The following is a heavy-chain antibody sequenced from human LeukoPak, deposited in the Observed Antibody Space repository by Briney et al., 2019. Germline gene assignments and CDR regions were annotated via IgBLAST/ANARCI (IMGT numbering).Heavy chain of an antibody. J-gene: IGHJ5*02. D-gene: IGHD3-9*01. Sequence: PSETLSLTCQVSGDSIRTNSYYWAWIRQHPGAGLEWIGGVFYSGSTYYTPSLKSRVYISADPSKNSFSLKLTSVTAADTAVYYCARQAGLDILAGYWFDLWGQGTLVSVS. CDR2: VFYSGST. CDR1: GDSIRTNSYY. CDR3: ARQAGLDILAGYWFDL. V-gene: IGHV4-39*01.